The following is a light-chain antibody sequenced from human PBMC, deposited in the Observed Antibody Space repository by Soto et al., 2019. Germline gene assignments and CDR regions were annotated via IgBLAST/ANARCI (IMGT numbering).Light chain of an antibody. CDR2: AAS. Sequence: DIQMTQSPSSLSASVGDRVTITCRASQGIYNYLAWYQQKPGKVPKLLIFAASTLQSGFPTRFSGSGSGTDFTLTISSLQPEDVATDYCQKYDSAPRAFTFGPGTKVDIK. J-gene: IGKJ3*01. V-gene: IGKV1-27*01. CDR1: QGIYNY. CDR3: QKYDSAPRAFT.